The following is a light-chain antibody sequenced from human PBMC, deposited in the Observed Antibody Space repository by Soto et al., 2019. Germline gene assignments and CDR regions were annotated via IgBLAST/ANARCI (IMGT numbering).Light chain of an antibody. CDR2: DAS. J-gene: IGKJ4*01. CDR3: QQRSNWLT. V-gene: IGKV3-11*01. Sequence: VLTQSPGTLSLSPGERATLSCRASQTVSILLAWYQQKPGQAPRLLIYDASNRATGIPARFSGSGSGTDFTLTISSLEPEDFAVYYCQQRSNWLTFGGGTKVDIK. CDR1: QTVSIL.